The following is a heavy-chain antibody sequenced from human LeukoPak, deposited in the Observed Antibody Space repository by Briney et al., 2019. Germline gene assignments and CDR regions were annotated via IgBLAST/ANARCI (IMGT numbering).Heavy chain of an antibody. V-gene: IGHV1-69*13. CDR2: IIPIFGTA. CDR3: ARGGVAGNDPWYHFDY. CDR1: GGTFSSYA. D-gene: IGHD6-19*01. Sequence: SVKVSCKASGGTFSSYAISWVRQAPGQGLEWMGGIIPIFGTANYAQKFQGRVTITADESTSTAYMELSSLRSEDTAVYYCARGGVAGNDPWYHFDYWGQGTLVTVSS. J-gene: IGHJ4*02.